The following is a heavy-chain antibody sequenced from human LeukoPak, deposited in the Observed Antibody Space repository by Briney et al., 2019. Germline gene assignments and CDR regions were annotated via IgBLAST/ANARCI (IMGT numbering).Heavy chain of an antibody. CDR1: GGSTSSYY. V-gene: IGHV4-4*07. CDR2: IYTSGST. CDR3: ARARIAVAGTGSYWYFDL. D-gene: IGHD6-19*01. J-gene: IGHJ2*01. Sequence: SETLSLTCTVSGGSTSSYYWSWIRQPAGKGLEWIGRIYTSGSTNYNPSLKSRVTMSVDTSKNQFSLKLSSVTAADTAVYYCARARIAVAGTGSYWYFDLWGRGTLVTVSS.